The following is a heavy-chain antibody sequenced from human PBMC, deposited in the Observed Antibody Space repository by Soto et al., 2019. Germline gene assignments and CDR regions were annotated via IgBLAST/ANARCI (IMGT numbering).Heavy chain of an antibody. CDR2: ISAYNGNT. J-gene: IGHJ3*02. CDR1: GYPFPSYG. Sequence: ASVKVSCRASGYPFPSYGIRWVRHAPGQGLDWMGWISAYNGNTNYAQKLQGRVTMTTDTSTSTAYMELRSLRSDDTAVYYCERWDYYDSSGSAFDIWGQGTMVTVSS. D-gene: IGHD3-22*01. V-gene: IGHV1-18*04. CDR3: ERWDYYDSSGSAFDI.